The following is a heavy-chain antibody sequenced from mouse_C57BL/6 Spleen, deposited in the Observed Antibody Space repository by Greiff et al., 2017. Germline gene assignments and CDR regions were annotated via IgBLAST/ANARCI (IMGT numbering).Heavy chain of an antibody. V-gene: IGHV1-59*01. Sequence: QVQLQQSGAELVRPGTSVKLSCKASGYTFTSYWMHWVKQRPGQGLEWIGVIDPSDSYTNYNQKFKGKATLTVDTSASTAYMQLSSLTSEDSAVYYCAGGWLLWGQGTTLTVSS. CDR3: AGGWLL. CDR1: GYTFTSYW. CDR2: IDPSDSYT. J-gene: IGHJ2*01. D-gene: IGHD2-3*01.